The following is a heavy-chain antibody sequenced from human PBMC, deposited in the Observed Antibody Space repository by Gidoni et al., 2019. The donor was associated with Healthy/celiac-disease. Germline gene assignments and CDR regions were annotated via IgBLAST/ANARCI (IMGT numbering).Heavy chain of an antibody. V-gene: IGHV3-30*18. CDR3: AKGYGVGATDY. J-gene: IGHJ4*02. CDR2: ISYDGSNK. D-gene: IGHD1-26*01. CDR1: GFTFSSYG. Sequence: QVQLVESGGGVVQPGRSLRLSCAASGFTFSSYGMHWVRQAQGKGLEWVAVISYDGSNKYYADSVKGRFTISRDNSKTTLYLQMNSLRAEDTAVYYCAKGYGVGATDYWGQGTLVTVSS.